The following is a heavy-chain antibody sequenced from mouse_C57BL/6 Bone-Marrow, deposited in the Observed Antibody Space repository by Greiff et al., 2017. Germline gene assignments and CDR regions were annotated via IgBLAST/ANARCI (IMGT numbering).Heavy chain of an antibody. CDR1: GFSLTSYG. V-gene: IGHV2-6-1*01. J-gene: IGHJ1*03. CDR2: IWSDGST. CDR3: ARQGSSYGYVDV. D-gene: IGHD1-1*01. Sequence: VMLVESGPGLVAPSQSLSITCTVSGFSLTSYGVHWVRQPPGKGLEWLVVIWSDGSTTYTYDLKSRLSISKDNSKSQVFLKMNSLQTDDTAMYYCARQGSSYGYVDVWGTGTTVTVSS.